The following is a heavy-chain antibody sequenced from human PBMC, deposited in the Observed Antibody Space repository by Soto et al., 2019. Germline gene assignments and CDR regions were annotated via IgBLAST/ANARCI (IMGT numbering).Heavy chain of an antibody. CDR3: ARDRASTGCSSTSCYVGYFDY. D-gene: IGHD2-2*01. CDR2: INPNSGGT. CDR1: GYTFTGYY. Sequence: GASVKVSCKASGYTFTGYYMHWVRQAPGQGLEWMGWINPNSGGTNYAQKFQGWVTMTRDTSISTAYMELSRLRSDDTAVYYCARDRASTGCSSTSCYVGYFDYWGQGTLVTVSS. V-gene: IGHV1-2*04. J-gene: IGHJ4*02.